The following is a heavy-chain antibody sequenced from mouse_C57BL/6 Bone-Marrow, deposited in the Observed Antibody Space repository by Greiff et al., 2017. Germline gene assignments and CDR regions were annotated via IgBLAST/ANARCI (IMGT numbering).Heavy chain of an antibody. Sequence: VQLQQPGAELVKPGASVKLSCKASGYTFTSYWMHWVKQRPGQGLEWIGMIHPNSGSTNYNEKFKSKATLTVDKSSSTADMQLSSLTSEDSAVYYCARGGRLRRGYYFDYWGQGTTLTVSS. V-gene: IGHV1-64*01. CDR3: ARGGRLRRGYYFDY. CDR2: IHPNSGST. CDR1: GYTFTSYW. J-gene: IGHJ2*01.